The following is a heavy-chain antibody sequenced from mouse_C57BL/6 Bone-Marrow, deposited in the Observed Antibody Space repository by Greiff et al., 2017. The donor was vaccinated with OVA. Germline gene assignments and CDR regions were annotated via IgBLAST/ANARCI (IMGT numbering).Heavy chain of an antibody. D-gene: IGHD2-3*01. Sequence: EVQLQQSGPELVKPGASVKIPCKASGYTFTDYNMDWVKQSHGKSLEWIGDINPNNGGTIYNQKFKGKATLTVDKSSSTAYMELRSLTSEDTAVYYGGRKGLYDGPYWYFDVWGTGTTVTVSS. J-gene: IGHJ1*03. V-gene: IGHV1-18*01. CDR1: GYTFTDYN. CDR3: GRKGLYDGPYWYFDV. CDR2: INPNNGGT.